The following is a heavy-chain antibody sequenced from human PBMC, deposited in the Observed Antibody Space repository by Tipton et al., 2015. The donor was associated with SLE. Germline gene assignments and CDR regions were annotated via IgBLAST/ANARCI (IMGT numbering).Heavy chain of an antibody. CDR3: ARDTYFGLDV. Sequence: TLSLTCSVSGGSISSYHWSWIRQPPGKGLEWIGYIYYSGSTNYNSSLKSRVTISVDTSKNQFSLNLSSVTAADTAVYYCARDTYFGLDVWGQGTTVTVSS. J-gene: IGHJ6*02. D-gene: IGHD3-10*01. CDR2: IYYSGST. V-gene: IGHV4-59*01. CDR1: GGSISSYH.